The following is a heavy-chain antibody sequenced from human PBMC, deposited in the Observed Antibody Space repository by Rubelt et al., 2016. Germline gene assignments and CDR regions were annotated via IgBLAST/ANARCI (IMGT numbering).Heavy chain of an antibody. CDR3: VRDGRVFEYYFDF. J-gene: IGHJ4*02. CDR1: GYTFTNYA. Sequence: QVQLVQSGAEVKKPGASVKISCKASGYTFTNYAIHWVRQAPGQRLEWMGWINAGNGNTKYSQSFQGRVTITGDTSASTGYMELRTLSSEDTAVYYCVRDGRVFEYYFDFWGQGTLVTVSS. CDR2: INAGNGNT. D-gene: IGHD3-10*01. V-gene: IGHV1-3*01.